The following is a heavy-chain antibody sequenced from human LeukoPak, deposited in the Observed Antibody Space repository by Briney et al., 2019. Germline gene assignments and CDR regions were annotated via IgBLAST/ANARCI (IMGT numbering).Heavy chain of an antibody. Sequence: PGGSLRLSCAASGFTFSSYAMSWVRQAPGKGLEWVSGISGSAGSTYYADSVKGRFTISRDNSRNTLNLQMNSLRAEDTAVYYCAKHDYDYYYYYGMDVWGQGTTVTVSS. CDR3: AKHDYDYYYYYGMDV. D-gene: IGHD4-17*01. CDR1: GFTFSSYA. V-gene: IGHV3-23*01. CDR2: ISGSAGST. J-gene: IGHJ6*02.